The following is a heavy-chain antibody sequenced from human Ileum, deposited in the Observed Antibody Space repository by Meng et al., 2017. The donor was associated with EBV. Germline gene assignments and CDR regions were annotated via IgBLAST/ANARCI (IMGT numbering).Heavy chain of an antibody. D-gene: IGHD2-15*01. CDR1: VYTFISYG. CDR3: AIVGARGGSCYY. Sequence: QVRPVQEGAAVTKTGSSAKVASNASVYTFISYGGCWVRQPPGQGRVWMGWISAYNGNTNYAQKLKGRVTMTTDTSTSTAYLELRSLRADDTAVYYCAIVGARGGSCYYWGQGTLVTVSS. V-gene: IGHV1-18*01. CDR2: ISAYNGNT. J-gene: IGHJ4*02.